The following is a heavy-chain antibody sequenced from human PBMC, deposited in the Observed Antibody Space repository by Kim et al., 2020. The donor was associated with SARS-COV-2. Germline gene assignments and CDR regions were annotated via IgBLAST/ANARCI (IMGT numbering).Heavy chain of an antibody. V-gene: IGHV3-30*18. CDR2: ISFDGTHK. Sequence: GGSLRLSCAASGFSFRDYGMHWVRQAPGKGLEWVAVISFDGTHKYYPDAVKGRFTISMDKSKNTLFLQMTSLRREDTAVYYCAKDRRSEGTADYLGRGTLVTVSS. CDR3: AKDRRSEGTADY. J-gene: IGHJ4*02. CDR1: GFSFRDYG. D-gene: IGHD1-1*01.